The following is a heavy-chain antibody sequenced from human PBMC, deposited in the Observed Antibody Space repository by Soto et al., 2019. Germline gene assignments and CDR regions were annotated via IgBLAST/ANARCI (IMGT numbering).Heavy chain of an antibody. D-gene: IGHD6-19*01. CDR2: IWYDGTKK. V-gene: IGHV3-33*01. CDR1: GFSLRTYG. Sequence: QVQLVESGGGVVQSGRSLTLSCAASGFSLRTYGMHWLRRAPGKGLEWVAFIWYDGTKKFYANSVKGRSTISKDNSNNILYLQMSGLRVEDTAVYYCARDVLTAVAGSVNWFDLWGRGTLVTVSS. J-gene: IGHJ5*02. CDR3: ARDVLTAVAGSVNWFDL.